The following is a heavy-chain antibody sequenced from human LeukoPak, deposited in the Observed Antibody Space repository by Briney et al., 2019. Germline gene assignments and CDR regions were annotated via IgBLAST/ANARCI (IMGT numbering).Heavy chain of an antibody. CDR2: ISGSGGST. Sequence: GGSLRLSCAASGFTFSSYAMSWVRQAPGKGLEWVSAISGSGGSTYYADSVKGRFSISRDNSKNTLYLQMNILRAEDTAVYYCATSKYSGSYWGQGTLVTVSS. CDR3: ATSKYSGSY. D-gene: IGHD1-26*01. CDR1: GFTFSSYA. J-gene: IGHJ4*02. V-gene: IGHV3-23*01.